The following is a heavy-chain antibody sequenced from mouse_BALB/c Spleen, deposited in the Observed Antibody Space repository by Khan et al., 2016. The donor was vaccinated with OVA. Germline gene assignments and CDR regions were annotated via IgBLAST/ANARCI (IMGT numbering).Heavy chain of an antibody. Sequence: EVQLQESGPGLVKPSQSLSLTCTVTGYSITSYYAWNWIRQFPGNKLEWMGFISYSGNTKSNPSLKSRFSITRDTSKNQFFLQLNSVTTEDTATYDCARVYGGDFDYWGQGTSLTVSS. CDR3: ARVYGGDFDY. J-gene: IGHJ2*02. CDR1: GYSITSYYA. V-gene: IGHV3-2*02. D-gene: IGHD1-1*01. CDR2: ISYSGNT.